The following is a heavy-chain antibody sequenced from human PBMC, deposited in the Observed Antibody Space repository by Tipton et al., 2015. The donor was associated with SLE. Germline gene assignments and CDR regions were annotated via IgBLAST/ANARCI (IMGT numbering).Heavy chain of an antibody. D-gene: IGHD3-9*01. CDR2: IYTSGST. CDR1: GGSISSYY. J-gene: IGHJ6*02. V-gene: IGHV4-4*09. Sequence: TLSLTCTVSGGSISSYYWSWIRQPPGKGLEWIGYIYTSGSTNYNPSLKSRVTISVDTSKNQFSLKLSSVTAADTAVYYCARRGRGDILTGYSYYGMDVWGQGTTVTVSS. CDR3: ARRGRGDILTGYSYYGMDV.